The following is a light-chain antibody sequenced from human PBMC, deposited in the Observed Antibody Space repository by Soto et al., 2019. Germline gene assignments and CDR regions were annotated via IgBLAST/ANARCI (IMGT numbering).Light chain of an antibody. CDR3: QSYDDSLSVHYV. Sequence: QSVLTQPPSVSGAPGHRVTISCTGSSSNIGSTYDVQWYQQLPGTAPKLLIPGNTNRPSGVPDRFSGSKSGTSASLAITGLQADDEADYYCQSYDDSLSVHYVFGTGTKLTVL. J-gene: IGLJ1*01. V-gene: IGLV1-40*01. CDR1: SSNIGSTYD. CDR2: GNT.